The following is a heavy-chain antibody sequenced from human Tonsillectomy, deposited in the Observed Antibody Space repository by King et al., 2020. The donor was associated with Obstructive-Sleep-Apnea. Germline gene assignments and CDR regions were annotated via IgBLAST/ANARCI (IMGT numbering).Heavy chain of an antibody. CDR2: ISWNSGSI. V-gene: IGHV3-9*01. CDR3: AKDNSSGWYRGLDY. Sequence: VQLVESGGGLGQPGRSLRLSCAASGFIFGDYAMHWVWQAPGKGLEGVSGISWNSGSIGYADSLKGRFTISRDNAKNSLHLQMNSLRAEDTAFYYCAKDNSSGWYRGLDYWGQGTLVIVSS. CDR1: GFIFGDYA. D-gene: IGHD6-19*01. J-gene: IGHJ4*02.